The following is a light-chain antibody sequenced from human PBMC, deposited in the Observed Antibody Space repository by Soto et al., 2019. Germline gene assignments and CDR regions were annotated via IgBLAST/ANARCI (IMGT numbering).Light chain of an antibody. CDR1: QDIRKD. CDR3: LQDYNYPFA. CDR2: GAS. Sequence: AIQMTQSPSSLSASVGDRVTITCRASQDIRKDLAWYQQKPGKAPQILIYGASTLQTGVASRFSGSGSATDFTLTISSLQPEDFAAYYWLQDYNYPFAVGQGTKLAIK. V-gene: IGKV1-6*01. J-gene: IGKJ2*01.